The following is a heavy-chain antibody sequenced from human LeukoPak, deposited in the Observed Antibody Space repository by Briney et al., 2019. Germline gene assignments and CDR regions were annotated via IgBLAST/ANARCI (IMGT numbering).Heavy chain of an antibody. J-gene: IGHJ6*02. CDR1: GFTLSSYA. V-gene: IGHV3-23*01. CDR2: ISGSGGST. Sequence: PGGSLRLSCAASGFTLSSYAMSWVRQAPGKGLEWVSAISGSGGSTYYADSVKGRFTISRDNAKNSLYLQMNSLRAEDTAVYYCARPNHSGYDYGGMDVWGQGTTVTVSS. D-gene: IGHD5-12*01. CDR3: ARPNHSGYDYGGMDV.